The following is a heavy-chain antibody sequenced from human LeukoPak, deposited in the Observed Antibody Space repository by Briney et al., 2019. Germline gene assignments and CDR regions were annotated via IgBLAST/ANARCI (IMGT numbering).Heavy chain of an antibody. CDR1: GGSFSGYY. CDR2: IYYSGST. CDR3: ARAHGYSYGYGTPFDP. D-gene: IGHD5-18*01. Sequence: PSETLSLTCAVYGGSFSGYYWSWIRQPPGKGLEWIGYIYYSGSTNYNPSLKSRVTISVDTSKNQFSLKLSSVTAADTAVYYCARAHGYSYGYGTPFDPWGQGTLVTVSS. V-gene: IGHV4-59*01. J-gene: IGHJ5*02.